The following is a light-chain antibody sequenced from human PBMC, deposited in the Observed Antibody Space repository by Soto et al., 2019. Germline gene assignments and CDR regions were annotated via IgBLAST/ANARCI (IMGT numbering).Light chain of an antibody. CDR3: STHTTSNTRV. Sequence: QSALTQPASVSGSPGQSIAISCTGTSSDVGAYDFVSWYQQHPDKAPKLLIYEFSNRPSGVSDRFSGSKSDNTATLTISGLQAEDEDHYYQSTHTTSNTRVFGTETKLTVL. CDR2: EFS. J-gene: IGLJ1*01. CDR1: SSDVGAYDF. V-gene: IGLV2-14*03.